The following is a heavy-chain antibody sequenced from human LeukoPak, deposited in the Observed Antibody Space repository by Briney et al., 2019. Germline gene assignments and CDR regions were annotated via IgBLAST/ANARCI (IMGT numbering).Heavy chain of an antibody. CDR1: GGSISSSSYY. V-gene: IGHV4-39*07. D-gene: IGHD5-24*01. Sequence: SETLSLTCTVSGGSISSSSYYWGWIRQPPGKGLEWIGSIYHSGSTYYNPSLKSRVTISVDTSKNQFSLKLSSVTAADTAVYYCARGGDGYERGPYFDYWGQGTLVTVSS. CDR3: ARGGDGYERGPYFDY. J-gene: IGHJ4*02. CDR2: IYHSGST.